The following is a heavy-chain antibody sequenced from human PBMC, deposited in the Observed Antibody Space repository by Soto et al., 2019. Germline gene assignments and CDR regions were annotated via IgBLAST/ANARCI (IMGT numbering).Heavy chain of an antibody. V-gene: IGHV1-18*01. CDR1: GYTFTSYG. Sequence: ASVKVSCKASGYTFTSYGISWVRQAPGQGLEWMGWISAYSGNTNYAQKLQGRVTMTTDTSTSTAYMELRSLRSDDTAVYYCARDTPFYDFWSGYYSFWFDPWGQGTLVTVSS. CDR3: ARDTPFYDFWSGYYSFWFDP. J-gene: IGHJ5*02. D-gene: IGHD3-3*01. CDR2: ISAYSGNT.